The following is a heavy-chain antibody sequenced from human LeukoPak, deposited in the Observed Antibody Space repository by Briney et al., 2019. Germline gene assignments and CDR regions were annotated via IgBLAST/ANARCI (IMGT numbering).Heavy chain of an antibody. CDR1: GFTFSSYA. CDR2: ISGSGGST. CDR3: AKMPIVSISYRPVSLDY. V-gene: IGHV3-23*01. D-gene: IGHD6-6*01. Sequence: PGGFLRLSCAASGFTFSSYAMSWVRQAPGKGLEWVSAISGSGGSTYYADPVYADSVNGRFTISRDNSKNTLYLQMNSLRVEDTAVYYCAKMPIVSISYRPVSLDYWGLGTLVTVSS. J-gene: IGHJ4*02.